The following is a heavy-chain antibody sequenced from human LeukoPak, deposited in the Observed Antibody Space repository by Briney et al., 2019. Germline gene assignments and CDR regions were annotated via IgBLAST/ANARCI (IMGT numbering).Heavy chain of an antibody. CDR1: GFNFNDHW. CDR3: ARGFTGYVFFDY. V-gene: IGHV3-7*04. Sequence: GGSLRLSCAASGFNFNDHWMSWVRQAPGKGLEWLANIKPDGSETHYVDSVRGRFTISRDNAKNSLYLQMNSLGAEDTAVYYCARGFTGYVFFDYWGQGTLVTVSS. CDR2: IKPDGSET. D-gene: IGHD5-12*01. J-gene: IGHJ4*02.